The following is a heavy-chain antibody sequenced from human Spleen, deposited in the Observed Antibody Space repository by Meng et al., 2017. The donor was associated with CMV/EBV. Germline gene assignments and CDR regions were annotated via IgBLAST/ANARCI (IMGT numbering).Heavy chain of an antibody. V-gene: IGHV1-8*01. Sequence: ASVKVSCKASGYPFTSYDVNWVRQATGQGLEWMGWMNPHSGNAGYAQKFQGRLTMTRNTSISTAYRELSSLRPEDTAVYYCVRVDCSTTSRPKGYYYYYNIDVWGQGTTVTVSS. J-gene: IGHJ6*02. CDR2: MNPHSGNA. CDR3: VRVDCSTTSRPKGYYYYYNIDV. D-gene: IGHD2-2*01. CDR1: GYPFTSYD.